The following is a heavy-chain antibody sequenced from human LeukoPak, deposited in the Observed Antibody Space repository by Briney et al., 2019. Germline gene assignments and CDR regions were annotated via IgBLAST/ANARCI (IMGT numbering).Heavy chain of an antibody. CDR3: ARDRSSTSPPAGFDP. J-gene: IGHJ5*02. D-gene: IGHD2-2*01. CDR2: IIPIFGTA. CDR1: GGTFSSYA. Sequence: GASVNVSCKASGGTFSSYAISWVRQAPGQGLEWMGGIIPIFGTANYAQKFQGRVTITADESTSTAYMELSSLRSEDTAVYYCARDRSSTSPPAGFDPWGQGTLVTVSS. V-gene: IGHV1-69*13.